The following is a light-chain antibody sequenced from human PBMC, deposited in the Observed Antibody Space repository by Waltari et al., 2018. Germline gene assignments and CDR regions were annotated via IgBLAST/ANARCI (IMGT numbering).Light chain of an antibody. Sequence: QSALIQPASVSGSPGQSITMSCTETSSDVGTYILVSWYQQHPGKAPKLMIYEGSKRPPGVSYRCAGSKSCNTASLTISGLQAEDEADYYCSSYAGGGTPRVFGGGTKLTVL. J-gene: IGLJ2*01. V-gene: IGLV2-23*01. CDR1: SSDVGTYIL. CDR3: SSYAGGGTPRV. CDR2: EGS.